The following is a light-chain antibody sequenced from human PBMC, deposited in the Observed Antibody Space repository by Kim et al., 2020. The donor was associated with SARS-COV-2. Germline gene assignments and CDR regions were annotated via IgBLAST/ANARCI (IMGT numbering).Light chain of an antibody. CDR1: SSDVGTNNR. J-gene: IGLJ1*01. Sequence: GQSITTSCTGTSSDVGTNNRVSWYQQHPGKVPQLIIYNVNKRSSGVSNRFSASKSANTASLTISGIQAEDEADYYCSSYTTSNTKVFGTGTKVTVL. V-gene: IGLV2-14*04. CDR3: SSYTTSNTKV. CDR2: NVN.